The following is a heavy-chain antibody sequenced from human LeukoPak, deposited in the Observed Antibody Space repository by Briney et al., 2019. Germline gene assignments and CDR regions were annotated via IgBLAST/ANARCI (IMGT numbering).Heavy chain of an antibody. CDR2: ISGSGGST. CDR1: GFSFSDYY. CDR3: AKSWSGYYGWDY. Sequence: GGSLRLSCAASGFSFSDYYMSWVRRAPGKGLEWVSAISGSGGSTYYADSVKGRFTISRDNSKNTLYLQMNSLRAEDTAVYYCAKSWSGYYGWDYWGQGTLVTVSS. J-gene: IGHJ4*02. V-gene: IGHV3-23*01. D-gene: IGHD3-3*01.